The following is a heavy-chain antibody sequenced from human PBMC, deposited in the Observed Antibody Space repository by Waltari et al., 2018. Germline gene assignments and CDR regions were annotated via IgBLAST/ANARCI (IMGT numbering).Heavy chain of an antibody. J-gene: IGHJ4*02. CDR2: IYSGGST. Sequence: EVQLVESGGGLIQPGGSLRLSCAASGFTVSSNYMSWVRQAPGKGLEWVSVIYSGGSTYYADSVKGRFTISRDNSKNTLYLQMNSLRAEDTAVYYCARGRTYYYDSSGYYFDYWGQGTLVTVSS. D-gene: IGHD3-22*01. V-gene: IGHV3-53*01. CDR3: ARGRTYYYDSSGYYFDY. CDR1: GFTVSSNY.